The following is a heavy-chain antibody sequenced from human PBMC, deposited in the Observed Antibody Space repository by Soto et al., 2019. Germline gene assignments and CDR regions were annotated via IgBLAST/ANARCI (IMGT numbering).Heavy chain of an antibody. CDR2: IYYGGSI. Sequence: QLQLQESGPGLVKPSETLSLTCTDSGGSLSSSGYYWGWIRQPPGKGLEWIGTIYYGGSISYNPPLKSRVTTSVDTSRKQFSLKLSSVTAADTAVYYCARLPHYGDPKAGFWGQGTLVTVSS. V-gene: IGHV4-39*01. J-gene: IGHJ4*02. D-gene: IGHD4-17*01. CDR3: ARLPHYGDPKAGF. CDR1: GGSLSSSGYY.